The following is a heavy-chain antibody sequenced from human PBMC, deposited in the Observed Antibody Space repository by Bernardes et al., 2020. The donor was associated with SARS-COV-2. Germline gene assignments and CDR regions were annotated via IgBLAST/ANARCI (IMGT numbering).Heavy chain of an antibody. D-gene: IGHD3-22*01. Sequence: SETLSLTCTVSGGSISSSNYYWGWIRQAPGKGLEWIGSIYSSGNSYYSPSLQSRVTESVDTSKNQFSLRLSSATAADTAVYYCARGASGVDMILVVIGFSYYFDYWGQGTPVTVSS. J-gene: IGHJ4*02. CDR2: IYSSGNS. V-gene: IGHV4-39*01. CDR1: GGSISSSNYY. CDR3: ARGASGVDMILVVIGFSYYFDY.